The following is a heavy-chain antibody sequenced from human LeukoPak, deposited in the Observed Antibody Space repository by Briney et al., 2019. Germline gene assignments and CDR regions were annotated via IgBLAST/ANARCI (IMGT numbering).Heavy chain of an antibody. Sequence: SETLSLTCTVSGGSISSYYWSWIRQPAGKGLEWIGRLYTNGSTNYNPSLKSRVTISLDTSKNQFSLKLSSVTAADTAVYYCARERAYSGWYAVYFDYWGQGTLVTVSS. V-gene: IGHV4-4*07. CDR1: GGSISSYY. CDR2: LYTNGST. CDR3: ARERAYSGWYAVYFDY. J-gene: IGHJ4*02. D-gene: IGHD6-19*01.